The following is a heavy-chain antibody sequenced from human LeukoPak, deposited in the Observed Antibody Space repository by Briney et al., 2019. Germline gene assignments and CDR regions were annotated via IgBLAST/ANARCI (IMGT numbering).Heavy chain of an antibody. Sequence: SQTLSLTCTVSGSSISSGDYYWSWIRQPPGKGLEWIGYIYYSGSTYYNPSLKSRVTISVDTSKNQFSLKLSSVTAADTAVYYCARGAPDCSSTSCYIWFDPWGQGTLVTVSS. CDR3: ARGAPDCSSTSCYIWFDP. J-gene: IGHJ5*02. CDR2: IYYSGST. D-gene: IGHD2-2*02. V-gene: IGHV4-30-4*01. CDR1: GSSISSGDYY.